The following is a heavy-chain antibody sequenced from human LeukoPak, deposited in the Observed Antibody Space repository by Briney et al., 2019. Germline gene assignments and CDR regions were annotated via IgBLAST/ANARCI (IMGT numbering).Heavy chain of an antibody. CDR1: GFTFSSYA. V-gene: IGHV3-30*04. Sequence: GRSLRLSCAASGFTFSSYAMHWVRQAPGKGLEWVAVISYDGSNKYYADSVKGRFTISRDNSKNTLYLQVNSLRAEDTAVYYCARDVEMATIGGDYYYGMDVWGQGTTVTVSS. CDR3: ARDVEMATIGGDYYYGMDV. D-gene: IGHD5-24*01. CDR2: ISYDGSNK. J-gene: IGHJ6*02.